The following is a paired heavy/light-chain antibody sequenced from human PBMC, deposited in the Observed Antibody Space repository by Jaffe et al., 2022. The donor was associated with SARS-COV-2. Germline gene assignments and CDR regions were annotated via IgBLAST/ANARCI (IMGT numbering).Light chain of an antibody. CDR1: QSISTF. J-gene: IGKJ1*01. V-gene: IGKV1-39*01. CDR2: EAS. CDR3: QQSYKIPPT. Sequence: DIQMTQSPSSLSASVGERVTINCRASQSISTFLNWYQQKPGKAPKLLIYEASSLQSGVPSRFSGRGSQTDFTLTINSLQPEDFAIYYCQQSYKIPPTFGQGTKVEVK.
Heavy chain of an antibody. CDR2: INPTDGNS. Sequence: QVQLVQSGPEVKKPGASVTISCEASGYTFTDNFIQWVRQAPGQGLEWMGIINPTDGNSNYAPKFQGRITITRDTTTNTVSLELSSLRSEDTAIYFCARDHGESNDFWSGGNWLDPWGQGTLVTVSS. CDR1: GYTFTDNF. D-gene: IGHD3-3*01. CDR3: ARDHGESNDFWSGGNWLDP. V-gene: IGHV1-46*01. J-gene: IGHJ5*02.